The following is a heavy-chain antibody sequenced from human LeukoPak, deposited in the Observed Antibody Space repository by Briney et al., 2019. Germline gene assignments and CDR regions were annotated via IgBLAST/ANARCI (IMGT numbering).Heavy chain of an antibody. CDR1: GGTFSSYA. J-gene: IGHJ4*02. D-gene: IGHD6-19*01. CDR2: INAGNGNT. V-gene: IGHV1-3*01. CDR3: ARDEEQQWLVQWGHFDY. Sequence: GASVKVSCKASGGTFSSYAISWVRQAPGQRLEWMGWINAGNGNTKYSQKFQGRVTITRDTSASTAYMELSSLRSEDTAVYYCARDEEQQWLVQWGHFDYWGQGTLVTVSS.